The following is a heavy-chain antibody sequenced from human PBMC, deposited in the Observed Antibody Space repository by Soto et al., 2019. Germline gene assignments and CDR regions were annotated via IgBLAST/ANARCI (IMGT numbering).Heavy chain of an antibody. D-gene: IGHD6-19*01. CDR1: GFIFSSYR. CDR3: ARDHLAVADY. CDR2: ISSSSSYI. J-gene: IGHJ4*02. Sequence: EVQLVESGGGLVKPGGSLRLSCAASGFIFSSYRMNWVRQAPGKGLEWVSSISSSSSYIYYADSVKGRFTISRDNAKNSLYLQMNSLRADDTAVYYCARDHLAVADYWGQGTLVTVSS. V-gene: IGHV3-21*01.